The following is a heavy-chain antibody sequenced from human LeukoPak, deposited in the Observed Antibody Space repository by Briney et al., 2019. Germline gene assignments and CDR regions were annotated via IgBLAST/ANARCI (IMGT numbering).Heavy chain of an antibody. CDR2: IYTSGST. CDR1: GGSISSGSYY. CDR3: ARERRYCSSTSCFN. Sequence: PSETLSLTCTVSGGSISSGSYYWSWIRQPAGKGLEWIGRIYTSGSTNYNPSLKSRVTISVDTSKNQFSLKLSSVTAADTAVYYCARERRYCSSTSCFNWGQGTLVTVSS. J-gene: IGHJ4*02. D-gene: IGHD2-2*01. V-gene: IGHV4-61*02.